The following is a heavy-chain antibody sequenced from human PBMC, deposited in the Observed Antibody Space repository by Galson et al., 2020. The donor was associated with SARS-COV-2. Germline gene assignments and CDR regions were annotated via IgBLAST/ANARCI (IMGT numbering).Heavy chain of an antibody. CDR2: ISWNSGSI. CDR3: AKDSSRDGYNI. J-gene: IGHJ4*02. CDR1: GFTFDDYA. V-gene: IGHV3-9*01. D-gene: IGHD5-12*01. Sequence: SLKISCAASGFTFDDYAMHWVRQAPGKGLEWVSGISWNSGSIGYADSVKGRFTISRDNAKNSLYLQMNSLRAEDTALYYCAKDSSRDGYNIWGQGTLVTVS.